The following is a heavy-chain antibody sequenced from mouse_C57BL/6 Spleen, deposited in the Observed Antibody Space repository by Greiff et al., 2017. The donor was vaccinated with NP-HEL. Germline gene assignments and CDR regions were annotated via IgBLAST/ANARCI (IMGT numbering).Heavy chain of an antibody. CDR2: IDPSDSYT. D-gene: IGHD1-1*01. CDR3: ARITTVVDYAMDY. V-gene: IGHV1-69*01. J-gene: IGHJ4*01. Sequence: QVQLQQPGAELVMPGASVKLSCKASGYTFTSYWMHWVKQRPGQGLEWIGEIDPSDSYTNYNQKFKGKSTLTVDKSSSTAYMQLSSLTSEDSAVYYCARITTVVDYAMDYWGQGTSVTVPS. CDR1: GYTFTSYW.